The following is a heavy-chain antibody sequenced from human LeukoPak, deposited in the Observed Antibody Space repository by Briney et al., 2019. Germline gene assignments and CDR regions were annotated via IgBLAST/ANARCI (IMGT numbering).Heavy chain of an antibody. J-gene: IGHJ4*02. D-gene: IGHD3-9*01. V-gene: IGHV4-59*12. Sequence: SETLSLTCTVSGGSISSYYWSWLRQPPGKGLEWIGYIYYSGSTNYNPSLKSRVTISVDTSKNQFSLKLSSVTAADTAVYYCARAGRYFDWYRGAFDYWGQGTLVTVSS. CDR1: GGSISSYY. CDR2: IYYSGST. CDR3: ARAGRYFDWYRGAFDY.